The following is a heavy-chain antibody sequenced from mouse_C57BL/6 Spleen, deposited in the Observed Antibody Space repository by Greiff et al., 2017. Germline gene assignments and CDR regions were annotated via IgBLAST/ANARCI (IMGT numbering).Heavy chain of an antibody. V-gene: IGHV1-61*01. Sequence: VQLQESGAELVRPGSSVKLSCKASGYTFTSYWMDWVKQRPGQGLEWIGNIYPSDSETHYNQKFKDKATLTVDKSSSTAYMQLSSLTSEDSAVYYCARLGGTAYYFDYWGQGTTLTVSS. CDR1: GYTFTSYW. D-gene: IGHD1-1*01. CDR3: ARLGGTAYYFDY. J-gene: IGHJ2*01. CDR2: IYPSDSET.